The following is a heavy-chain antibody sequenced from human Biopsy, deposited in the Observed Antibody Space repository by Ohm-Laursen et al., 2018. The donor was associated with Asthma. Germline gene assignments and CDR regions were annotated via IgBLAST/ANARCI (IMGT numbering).Heavy chain of an antibody. J-gene: IGHJ6*02. V-gene: IGHV4-39*01. CDR2: IYYSGTT. CDR1: SGSGGYMGSGNYY. D-gene: IGHD6-13*01. CDR3: VRGSSSWHHGPFHYYYGLDV. Sequence: SETLSLTCSLSSGSGGYMGSGNYYWGWIRQPPGKGLEWIGSIYYSGTTYYNPSLESRVTVSADTSKIQFSLKLTSVTAADTAVYYCVRGSSSWHHGPFHYYYGLDVWGQGTTATVSS.